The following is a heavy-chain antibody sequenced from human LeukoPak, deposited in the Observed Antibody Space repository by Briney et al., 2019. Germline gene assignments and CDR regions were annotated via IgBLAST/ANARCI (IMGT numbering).Heavy chain of an antibody. CDR1: GYSFTSYW. D-gene: IGHD6-19*01. CDR2: IYSGDSDT. J-gene: IGHJ5*02. CDR3: ARLIAVAGTGWFDP. V-gene: IGHV5-51*01. Sequence: PGESLKISCKGSGYSFTSYWIGWARQMPGKGLEWMGIIYSGDSDTRYSPSFQGQVTISADKSISIAYLQWSSLKASDTAMYYCARLIAVAGTGWFDPWGQGTLVTVSS.